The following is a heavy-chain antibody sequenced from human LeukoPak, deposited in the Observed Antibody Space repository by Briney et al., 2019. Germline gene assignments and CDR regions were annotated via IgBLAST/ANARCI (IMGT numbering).Heavy chain of an antibody. Sequence: SETLSLTCTVSGGSISSYYWSWIRQPPGKGLEWIGYIYYSGSTNYNPSLKSRVTISVDTSKNQFSLKLSSVTAADTAVYYCARLPSDWNGGGLDYWGQGTLVTVSS. V-gene: IGHV4-59*01. CDR2: IYYSGST. CDR1: GGSISSYY. J-gene: IGHJ4*02. D-gene: IGHD1-1*01. CDR3: ARLPSDWNGGGLDY.